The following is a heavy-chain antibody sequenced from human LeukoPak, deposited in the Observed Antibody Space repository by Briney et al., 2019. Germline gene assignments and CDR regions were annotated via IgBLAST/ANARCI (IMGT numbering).Heavy chain of an antibody. V-gene: IGHV3-13*01. CDR2: ICTAGDT. CDR1: GFTFRSDA. CDR3: ARGAYSSIWPRRRAGEDAFDI. D-gene: IGHD6-13*01. Sequence: GGSLRLSCAASGFTFRSDAMSWVRQAPGKGLEWVSVICTAGDTYYPDSVKGRFTISRENAKNSLYLQMNSMRAGGTAVYYCARGAYSSIWPRRRAGEDAFDIWGQGTMFTVSS. J-gene: IGHJ3*02.